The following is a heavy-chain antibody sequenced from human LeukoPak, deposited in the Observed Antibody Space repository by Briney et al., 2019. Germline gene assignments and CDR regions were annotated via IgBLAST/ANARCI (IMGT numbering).Heavy chain of an antibody. CDR1: GFTFSSYS. D-gene: IGHD6-19*01. CDR2: ISGSSTYI. Sequence: PGGPLRLSCAASGFTFSSYSMNWVRQAPGKGLEWVSSISGSSTYIYYADSVRGRFTISRDNAKNSLYLQMNSLRVEDTAVYYCARSSGWRDYFQDWGQGTLVTVSS. CDR3: ARSSGWRDYFQD. V-gene: IGHV3-21*01. J-gene: IGHJ1*01.